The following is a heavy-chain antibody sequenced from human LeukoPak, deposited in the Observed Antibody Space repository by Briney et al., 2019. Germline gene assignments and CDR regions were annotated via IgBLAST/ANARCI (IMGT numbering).Heavy chain of an antibody. CDR3: ARRAYSYGRFYY. CDR1: GFTLSSYC. Sequence: PGGSLRLSCAASGFTLSSYCMHWVRPAPGKGLVWVSRINSDGSSTSYADSVKGRFTISRDNSRNTLYLQMHSLRAEDTAVYYCARRAYSYGRFYYWGQGTLVTVSS. J-gene: IGHJ4*02. CDR2: INSDGSST. V-gene: IGHV3-74*01. D-gene: IGHD5-18*01.